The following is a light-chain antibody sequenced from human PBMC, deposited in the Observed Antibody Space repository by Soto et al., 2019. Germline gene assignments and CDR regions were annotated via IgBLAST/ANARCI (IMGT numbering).Light chain of an antibody. J-gene: IGLJ1*01. V-gene: IGLV2-14*01. CDR1: RSDIGDSNF. CDR2: EVN. Sequence: SQPGSVCGSPGRSVTISCTGPRSDIGDSNFISWYQQSPGKAPRLLIYEVNNRPSGVSRRFSGSKAGNTASLTISGLLEDEEADYFCASFRSGNILVLGSGTKVTAL. CDR3: ASFRSGNILV.